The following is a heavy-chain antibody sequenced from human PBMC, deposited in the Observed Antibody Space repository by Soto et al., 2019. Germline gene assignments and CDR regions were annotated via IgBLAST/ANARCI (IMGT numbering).Heavy chain of an antibody. Sequence: QVQLQESGPRLVEASQTLSLTCTVSNGSITSSGYYWSWIRQPPGKRLEWICYIYHSGSTFYSPSRHSRLTMSVDTSKNQFSLTLSAVTAAATAVYHCARMSGTYDVPDYWGQGTLVTVSS. CDR1: NGSITSSGYY. CDR3: ARMSGTYDVPDY. CDR2: IYHSGST. J-gene: IGHJ4*02. V-gene: IGHV4-31*03. D-gene: IGHD1-26*01.